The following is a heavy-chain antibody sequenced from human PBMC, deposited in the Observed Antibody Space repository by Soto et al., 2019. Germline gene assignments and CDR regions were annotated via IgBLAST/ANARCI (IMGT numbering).Heavy chain of an antibody. V-gene: IGHV3-23*01. D-gene: IGHD3-10*01. J-gene: IGHJ6*02. CDR3: AKVREAPYYYGSGSYLRYGMDV. Sequence: GGSLRLSCAASGFTFSSYAMSWVRQAPGKGLEWVSAISGSGGSTYYAVSVKGRFTISRDNSKNTLYLQMNSLRAEDTAVYYCAKVREAPYYYGSGSYLRYGMDVWGQGTTVTVSS. CDR2: ISGSGGST. CDR1: GFTFSSYA.